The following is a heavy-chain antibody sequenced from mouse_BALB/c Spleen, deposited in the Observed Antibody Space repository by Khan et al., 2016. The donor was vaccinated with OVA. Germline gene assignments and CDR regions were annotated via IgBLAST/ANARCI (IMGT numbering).Heavy chain of an antibody. CDR2: INPSTDYT. D-gene: IGHD1-1*01. J-gene: IGHJ3*01. CDR1: GYTFTNYW. Sequence: QVQLQQSGAELAKPGASVKMSCTASGYTFTNYWMHWVKQRPGQGLEWIGYINPSTDYTEYNQKFTDKASLTADTSSSTAYMQLTSLTSEDSALYACVNGGSSAAWFTYWGQGTLVTVSA. CDR3: VNGGSSAAWFTY. V-gene: IGHV1-7*01.